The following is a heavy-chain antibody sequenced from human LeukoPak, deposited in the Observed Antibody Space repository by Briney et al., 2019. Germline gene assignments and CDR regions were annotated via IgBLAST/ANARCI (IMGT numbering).Heavy chain of an antibody. V-gene: IGHV3-66*01. CDR3: ARDGYRGNLDY. J-gene: IGHJ4*02. CDR1: GFTFSSYG. D-gene: IGHD4-23*01. CDR2: IYSGGST. Sequence: PGGSLRLSCAASGFTFSSYGMSWFRQAPGKGLEWVSVIYSGGSTYYADSVKGRFTISRDNSKNTLYLQMNSLRAEDTAVYYCARDGYRGNLDYWGRGTLVTVSS.